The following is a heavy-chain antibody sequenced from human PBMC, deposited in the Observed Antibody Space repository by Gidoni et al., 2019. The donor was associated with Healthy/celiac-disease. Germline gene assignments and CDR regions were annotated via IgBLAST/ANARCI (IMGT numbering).Heavy chain of an antibody. D-gene: IGHD3-16*02. CDR1: RGSFSGYY. CDR3: ARGPIRIWGSYRQYPAGSYYFDY. Sequence: QVQLQQWGAGLLKPSETLSLTCAVYRGSFSGYYWSWIRQPPGKGLEWIGGINHSGSTNSHPSLKSRVTISVDTSKNQFSRKLSSVTAADTAVYYCARGPIRIWGSYRQYPAGSYYFDYWGQGTLVTVSS. CDR2: INHSGST. V-gene: IGHV4-34*01. J-gene: IGHJ4*02.